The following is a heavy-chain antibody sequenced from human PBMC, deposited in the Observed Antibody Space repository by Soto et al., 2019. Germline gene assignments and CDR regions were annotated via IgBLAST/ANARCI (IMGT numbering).Heavy chain of an antibody. CDR2: IYYSGST. D-gene: IGHD2-15*01. Sequence: QVQLQESGPGLVKPSETLSLTCTVSGGSISSYYWSWIRQPPGRGLEWIGYIYYSGSTNYNPSLKSRVTISVDTSKNQFSLKLSSVTAADTAVYYCARGDCSGGSCYEFDYWGQGTLVTVSS. CDR3: ARGDCSGGSCYEFDY. V-gene: IGHV4-59*01. CDR1: GGSISSYY. J-gene: IGHJ4*02.